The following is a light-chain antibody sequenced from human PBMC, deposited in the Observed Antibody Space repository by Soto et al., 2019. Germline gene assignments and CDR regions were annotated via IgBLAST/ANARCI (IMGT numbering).Light chain of an antibody. V-gene: IGLV1-47*02. Sequence: QPVLTQPPSASGTPGQRVFISCSGSRSNIGGTNYAYWYQQLPGAAPKLLMHSNNLRPSGVPERISGSKSGTSASLAISGLRSEDEAVYYCASWDDRLGAVIFGGGTKVTVL. CDR2: SNN. CDR3: ASWDDRLGAVI. CDR1: RSNIGGTNY. J-gene: IGLJ2*01.